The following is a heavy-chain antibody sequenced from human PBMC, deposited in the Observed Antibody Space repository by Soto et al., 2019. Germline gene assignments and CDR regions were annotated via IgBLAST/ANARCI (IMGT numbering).Heavy chain of an antibody. V-gene: IGHV4-30-4*01. J-gene: IGHJ6*02. Sequence: SETLSLICTVSGGSISSGDYWWSWLRQPPGKGLEWIGYIYYSGSTYYNPSLKRRVTISVDTSKNQFSLKLSSVTAADTAVYYCARAKGFPYYYYGMDVWGQGTTVTVSS. CDR2: IYYSGST. CDR1: GGSISSGDYW. D-gene: IGHD3-10*01. CDR3: ARAKGFPYYYYGMDV.